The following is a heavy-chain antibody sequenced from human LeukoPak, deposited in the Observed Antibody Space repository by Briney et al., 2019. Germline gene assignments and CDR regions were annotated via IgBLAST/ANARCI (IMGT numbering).Heavy chain of an antibody. Sequence: GGSLRHSCAASGSTFSSHAMNWVRQAPGKGLEYVSAISSNGGSTYYANSVKGRFTISRDNSKNTLFLQMGSLRAEDLAVYYCARGYSIAARPIHYWCQGTLVTVSS. CDR1: GSTFSSHA. CDR3: ARGYSIAARPIHY. J-gene: IGHJ4*02. D-gene: IGHD2/OR15-2a*01. V-gene: IGHV3-64*01. CDR2: ISSNGGST.